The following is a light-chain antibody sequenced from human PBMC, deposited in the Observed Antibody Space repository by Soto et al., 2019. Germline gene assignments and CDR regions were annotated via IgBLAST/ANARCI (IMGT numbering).Light chain of an antibody. Sequence: DIQMTQSPTSLSASVRDRITITCRASQSISSYLNWYQQKPGKAPKLLIYAASSLQSGVPSRFSGSGSATDFTLTISSLQPEDFATYYCHQSSSTPPTFGQGTKLDIK. CDR3: HQSSSTPPT. V-gene: IGKV1-39*01. CDR1: QSISSY. J-gene: IGKJ2*01. CDR2: AAS.